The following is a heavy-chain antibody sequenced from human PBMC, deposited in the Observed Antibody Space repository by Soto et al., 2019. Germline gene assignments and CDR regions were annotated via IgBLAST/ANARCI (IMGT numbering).Heavy chain of an antibody. D-gene: IGHD6-6*01. Sequence: EVHLVESGGGLVHPGGSLTLSCAVSGFTFSGSVMHWVRQAPGKGLEWLGRIRSRDSDYATSYAESVKGRVTISRDDSKNTAYLQVTSLKIEDTALYYCTTYGNSSKGFDYWGQGTLVTVSS. CDR2: IRSRDSDYAT. CDR1: GFTFSGSV. V-gene: IGHV3-73*01. J-gene: IGHJ4*02. CDR3: TTYGNSSKGFDY.